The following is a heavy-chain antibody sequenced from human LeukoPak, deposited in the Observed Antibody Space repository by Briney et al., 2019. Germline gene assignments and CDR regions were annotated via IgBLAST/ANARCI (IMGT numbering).Heavy chain of an antibody. CDR2: TYQRSKRYN. CDR3: ARSPSPYSSGWYFDY. V-gene: IGHV6-1*01. Sequence: QTLSLTCAISGDSVSINSAAWNWIRQSPSRGLEWLGRTYQRSKRYNDYAVSVKSRITINPDISKNQFSLQLNSVTPEDTAVYYCARSPSPYSSGWYFDYWGQGTLVTVSS. D-gene: IGHD6-19*01. J-gene: IGHJ4*02. CDR1: GDSVSINSAA.